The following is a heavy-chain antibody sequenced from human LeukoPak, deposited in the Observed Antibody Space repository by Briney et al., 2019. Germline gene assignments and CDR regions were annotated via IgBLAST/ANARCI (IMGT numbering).Heavy chain of an antibody. Sequence: GGSLRLSCAASGFTFSTYTMYWVRHPPGKRLEWVSIIGNNGGGIHYADSVKGRFTISRDNAKNSLYLQMNSLRAEDTAVYYCARVQAVAGSNWFDPWGQGTLVTVSS. D-gene: IGHD6-19*01. CDR2: IGNNGGGI. CDR3: ARVQAVAGSNWFDP. CDR1: GFTFSTYT. J-gene: IGHJ5*02. V-gene: IGHV3-21*01.